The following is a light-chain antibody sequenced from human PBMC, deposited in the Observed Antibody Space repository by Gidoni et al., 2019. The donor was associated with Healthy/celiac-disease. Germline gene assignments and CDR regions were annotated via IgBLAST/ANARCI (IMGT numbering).Light chain of an antibody. J-gene: IGLJ1*01. Sequence: QSALTQPASVSWSPGQSITISCTVTSSDVGSYNLVSWYQQHPGKAPTLMIYEVSKRPSGVSNRFSGSKSGNTASLTISGLQAEDEADYYCCSYAGSSPYVFGTGTKVTVL. CDR2: EVS. CDR3: CSYAGSSPYV. V-gene: IGLV2-23*02. CDR1: SSDVGSYNL.